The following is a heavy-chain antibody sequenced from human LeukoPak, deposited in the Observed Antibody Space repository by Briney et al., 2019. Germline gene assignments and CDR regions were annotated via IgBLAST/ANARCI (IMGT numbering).Heavy chain of an antibody. J-gene: IGHJ5*02. CDR1: GYTFTSYD. CDR3: ARGFTSGWYANWFDP. V-gene: IGHV1-8*01. CDR2: MNPNSGNT. D-gene: IGHD6-19*01. Sequence: GASVKVSCKASGYTFTSYDINWVRQATGQGLEWMGWMNPNSGNTGYVEKFQGRVNMTRDASISTAYMELSSLRPEDTAVYYCARGFTSGWYANWFDPWGQGTLVTVSS.